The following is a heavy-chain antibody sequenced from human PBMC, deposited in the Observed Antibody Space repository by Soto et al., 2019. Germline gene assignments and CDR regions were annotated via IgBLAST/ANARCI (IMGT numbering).Heavy chain of an antibody. CDR2: INPNSGGT. V-gene: IGHV1-2*02. J-gene: IGHJ5*02. D-gene: IGHD6-13*01. Sequence: QVQLVQSGAEVKKPGASVKVSCKASGYTFTGYYMHWVRQAPGQGLEWMGWINPNSGGTNYAQKFQGRVTMTRDTSIITADEELSRLRSDDTVVYYCARGGRIAAGPGDWFDPWGQGTLVTVSS. CDR1: GYTFTGYY. CDR3: ARGGRIAAGPGDWFDP.